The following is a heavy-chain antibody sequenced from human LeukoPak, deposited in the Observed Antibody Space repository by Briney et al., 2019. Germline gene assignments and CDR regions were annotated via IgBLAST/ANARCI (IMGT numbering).Heavy chain of an antibody. V-gene: IGHV3-48*01. CDR1: GFTFGSYS. D-gene: IGHD3-3*01. CDR2: ITSRSGTM. CDR3: ASLPIRVFTLGNPRSDP. Sequence: GGSLRLSCAASGFTFGSYSMNWVRQAPGKGLEWVAYITSRSGTMFYADSVKGRFTISRDNAENSMYLQMNNLRVEDTAVYYLASLPIRVFTLGNPRSDPGGRETWSPSPQ. J-gene: IGHJ5*02.